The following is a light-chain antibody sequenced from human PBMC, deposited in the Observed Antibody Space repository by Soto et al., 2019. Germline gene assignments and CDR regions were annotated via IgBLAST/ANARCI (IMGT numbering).Light chain of an antibody. Sequence: IQLTQSPSSLSASVGDRVTITCRASQGITSYLAWYQQRPGKAPGLLIYSASTLRSGVPSRFSGSGYGTDFSLTISNLQPEDFATYYCQQLYSHPLTFGEGTKV. CDR2: SAS. CDR1: QGITSY. CDR3: QQLYSHPLT. J-gene: IGKJ4*01. V-gene: IGKV1-9*01.